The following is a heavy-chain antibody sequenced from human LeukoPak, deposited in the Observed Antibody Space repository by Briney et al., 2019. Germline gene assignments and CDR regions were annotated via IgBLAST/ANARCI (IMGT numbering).Heavy chain of an antibody. Sequence: PGGSLRLSCAASGFTFSSNAMAWVRQAPGKGLEWVSAISGSGGSTYYADSVKGRFTISRDNSKNTLYLQMNSLRAEDTAVYYCAKRVPRDYYGMDVWGQGTTVTVSS. CDR2: ISGSGGST. CDR1: GFTFSSNA. CDR3: AKRVPRDYYGMDV. V-gene: IGHV3-23*01. J-gene: IGHJ6*02.